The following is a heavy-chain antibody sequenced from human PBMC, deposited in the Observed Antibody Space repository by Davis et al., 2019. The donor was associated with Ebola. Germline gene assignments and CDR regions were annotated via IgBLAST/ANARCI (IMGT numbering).Heavy chain of an antibody. CDR1: GFTFSDYY. CDR2: ISGTGSAI. V-gene: IGHV3-11*01. D-gene: IGHD1-26*01. Sequence: GGSLRLSCAASGFTFSDYYMGWIRPAPGKGLEWVSYISGTGSAIYYADSVKGRFTISRDNAKSSLYLQTNSLRVEDTAVYYCVREGGSSHFDYWGQGTLVTVSS. CDR3: VREGGSSHFDY. J-gene: IGHJ4*02.